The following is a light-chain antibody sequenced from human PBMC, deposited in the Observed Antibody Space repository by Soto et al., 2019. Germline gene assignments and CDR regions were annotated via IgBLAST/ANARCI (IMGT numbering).Light chain of an antibody. CDR3: QQSYSIPHT. CDR1: PSITNY. J-gene: IGKJ2*01. Sequence: DIQMTQSPSSLSASVGDRVTITCRASPSITNYLNWYQQKPGEVPKLLIYTASSLQSGVPSRFSGSGSGTDFTLTISSLQPEDFATYYCQQSYSIPHTFGQGTKLEIK. V-gene: IGKV1-39*01. CDR2: TAS.